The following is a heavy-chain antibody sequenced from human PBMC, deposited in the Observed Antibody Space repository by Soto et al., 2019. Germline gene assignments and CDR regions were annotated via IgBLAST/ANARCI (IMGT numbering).Heavy chain of an antibody. J-gene: IGHJ4*02. CDR1: GFTFSSYG. V-gene: IGHV3-33*01. Sequence: QTGGSLRLSCAASGFTFSSYGMHWVRQAPGKWLEWVAVIWYDGSNKYYADSVKGRFTISRDNSKNTLYLQMNSLRAEDTAVYYCARALSELDSSSSSGYWGQGXLVTVSS. CDR3: ARALSELDSSSSSGY. D-gene: IGHD6-6*01. CDR2: IWYDGSNK.